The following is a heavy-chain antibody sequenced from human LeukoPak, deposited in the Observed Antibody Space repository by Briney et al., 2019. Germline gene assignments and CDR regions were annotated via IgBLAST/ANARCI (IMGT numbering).Heavy chain of an antibody. J-gene: IGHJ3*02. D-gene: IGHD2-2*01. CDR3: ARVIGARYCSSTSCPDAFDI. CDR1: GYTFTSYA. Sequence: ASVKVSYKASGYTFTSYAMHWVRQAPGQRLEWMGWINAGNGNTKYSQKFQGRVTITRDTSASTAYMELSSLRSEDTAVSYCARVIGARYCSSTSCPDAFDIWGQGTMVTVSS. CDR2: INAGNGNT. V-gene: IGHV1-3*01.